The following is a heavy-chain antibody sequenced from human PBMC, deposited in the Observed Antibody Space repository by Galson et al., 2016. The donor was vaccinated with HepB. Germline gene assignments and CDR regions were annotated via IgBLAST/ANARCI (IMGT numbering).Heavy chain of an antibody. CDR2: VSYTGST. Sequence: SETLSLTCTVSGGSISSGSHYWGWIRQPPGKGLEWIGSVSYTGSTYYNPSLRSRVTISVDTSKNHFSLRLSSVTAAETAIYFCAGQSAGVYNYFDTWGQGTLFTVSS. D-gene: IGHD1-20*01. V-gene: IGHV4-39*01. CDR3: AGQSAGVYNYFDT. J-gene: IGHJ5*02. CDR1: GGSISSGSHY.